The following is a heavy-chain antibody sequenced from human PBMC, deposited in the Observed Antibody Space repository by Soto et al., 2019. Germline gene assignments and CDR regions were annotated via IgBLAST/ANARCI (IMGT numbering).Heavy chain of an antibody. CDR1: GFTFSDYY. CDR3: VRDPGYDYFDY. J-gene: IGHJ4*02. V-gene: IGHV3-11*06. Sequence: GGSLRLSCAASGFTFSDYYMSWIRQAPGKGLEWISYISDSNSYANYADSVKGRFTISRDNAKNSLYLQMNSLRAEDTAVYYCVRDPGYDYFDYWGQGTLVTRLL. D-gene: IGHD5-12*01. CDR2: ISDSNSYA.